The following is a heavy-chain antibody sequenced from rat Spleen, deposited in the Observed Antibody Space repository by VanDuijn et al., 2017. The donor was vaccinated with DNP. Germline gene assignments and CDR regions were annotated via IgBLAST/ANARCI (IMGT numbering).Heavy chain of an antibody. D-gene: IGHD1-4*01. CDR2: ISYDGGST. CDR1: GFTFSDYY. J-gene: IGHJ2*01. CDR3: ARGNYPGG. Sequence: EVQLVESGGGLVQPGGSLKLSCAASGFTFSDYYMAWVRQAPTKGLELVAYISYDGGSTYYRDSVKGRFTISRDNAKNTLYLQMDSLRSEDTATYYCARGNYPGGWGQGVMVTVSS. V-gene: IGHV5-20*01.